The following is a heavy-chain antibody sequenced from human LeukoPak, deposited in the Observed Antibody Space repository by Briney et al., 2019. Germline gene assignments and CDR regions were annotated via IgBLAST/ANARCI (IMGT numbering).Heavy chain of an antibody. CDR2: INPNSGGT. V-gene: IGHV1-2*02. CDR3: ARDWDSSGYQLYYYYYYMDV. J-gene: IGHJ6*03. Sequence: ASVKVSCKASGYTFTGYYMHWVRQAPGQGLEWMGWINPNSGGTNYAQKLQGRVTMTTDTSTSTAYMELRSLRSDDTAVYYCARDWDSSGYQLYYYYYYMDVWGKGTTVTVSS. CDR1: GYTFTGYY. D-gene: IGHD3-22*01.